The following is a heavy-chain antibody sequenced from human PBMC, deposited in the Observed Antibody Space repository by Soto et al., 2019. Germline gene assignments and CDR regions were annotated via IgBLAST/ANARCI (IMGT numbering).Heavy chain of an antibody. Sequence: GGSLRLSCAASGFTFSSYAMSWVRQAPGKGLEWVSASSGSDGSTYYADSVKGRFTISRDNSKNTLYLQMNSLRAEDTAVCYCAKEGKETVIDYWGQGTLVTVSS. CDR1: GFTFSSYA. CDR2: SSGSDGST. CDR3: AKEGKETVIDY. D-gene: IGHD3-10*01. J-gene: IGHJ4*02. V-gene: IGHV3-23*01.